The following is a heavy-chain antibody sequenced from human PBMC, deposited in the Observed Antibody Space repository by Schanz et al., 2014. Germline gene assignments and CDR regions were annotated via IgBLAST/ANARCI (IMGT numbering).Heavy chain of an antibody. V-gene: IGHV3-33*02. CDR3: VKDLGTATREGWAFAS. D-gene: IGHD1-7*01. J-gene: IGHJ4*02. CDR2: IWFDGSNK. CDR1: GFTFSRCG. Sequence: QVQLVESGGGVVQPGRSLRLSCAASGFTFSRCGMHWVRQTPAKGLEWVAIIWFDGSNKYYADYVKGRFTISRDNSRNTLFLQMNSLRAEDTAVYYCVKDLGTATREGWAFASWGQGTLVTVSS.